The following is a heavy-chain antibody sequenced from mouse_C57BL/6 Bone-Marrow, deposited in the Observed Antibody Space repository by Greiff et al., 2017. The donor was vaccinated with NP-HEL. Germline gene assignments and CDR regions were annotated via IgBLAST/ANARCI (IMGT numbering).Heavy chain of an antibody. V-gene: IGHV5-12*01. Sequence: EVQLVESGGGLVQPGGSLKLSCAASGFTFSDYYMYWVRQNPEKGLEWVAYISNGGGSTYYPDTVKGRFTISRDNAKNTLYLQMSSLKSEDAAMYCCARHEEGYSNSFAYWGQGTLVTVS. D-gene: IGHD2-5*01. J-gene: IGHJ3*01. CDR3: ARHEEGYSNSFAY. CDR1: GFTFSDYY. CDR2: ISNGGGST.